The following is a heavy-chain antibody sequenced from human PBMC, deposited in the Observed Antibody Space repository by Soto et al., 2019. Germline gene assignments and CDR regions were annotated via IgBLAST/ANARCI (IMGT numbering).Heavy chain of an antibody. CDR1: GFTFRTYA. V-gene: IGHV3-30-3*01. CDR3: AHSLVAMGGSLDS. CDR2: ISYDGSNE. J-gene: IGHJ4*02. Sequence: QVQLVESGGGVVQPGRSLRLSCAASGFTFRTYAMHWVRQAPGKGLEWVAVISYDGSNEYYADSVKGRFTISRDNSKNTLYLQITSLRPEDRAVYYCAHSLVAMGGSLDSWGQGTLVTVSS. D-gene: IGHD5-18*01.